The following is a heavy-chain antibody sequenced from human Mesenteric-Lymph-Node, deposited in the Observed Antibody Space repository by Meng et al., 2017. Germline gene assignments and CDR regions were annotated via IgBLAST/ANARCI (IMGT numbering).Heavy chain of an antibody. CDR1: GYTFTSYA. CDR3: ARDRSAAGGEAFDP. Sequence: ASVKVSCKASGYTFTSYAMHWVRQAPGQRLEWMGWSNAGNGNTKYSQEFQGRVTITRDTSASTAYMELSSLRSEDMAVYYCARDRSAAGGEAFDPWGQGTMVTVSS. V-gene: IGHV1-3*02. J-gene: IGHJ5*01. CDR2: SNAGNGNT. D-gene: IGHD6-13*01.